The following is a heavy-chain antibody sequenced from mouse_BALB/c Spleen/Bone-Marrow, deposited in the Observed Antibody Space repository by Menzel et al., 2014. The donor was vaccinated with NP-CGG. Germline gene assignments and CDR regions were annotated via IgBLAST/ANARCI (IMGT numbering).Heavy chain of an antibody. CDR3: ARLGYYGWFAY. Sequence: VQLQQSGGGLVQPGGSLKLSCAASGFDFSRYWMSWVRQAPGKGLQWIGKINPESNTINYTPSLKDKFIISRDNAKNTLYLQMSKVRSEDTALYCCARLGYYGWFAYWGQGALVTVSA. CDR1: GFDFSRYW. J-gene: IGHJ3*01. D-gene: IGHD2-3*01. V-gene: IGHV4-1*02. CDR2: INPESNTI.